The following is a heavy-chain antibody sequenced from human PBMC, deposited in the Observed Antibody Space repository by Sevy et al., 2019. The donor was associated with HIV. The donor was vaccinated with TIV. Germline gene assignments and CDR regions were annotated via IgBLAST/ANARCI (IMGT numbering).Heavy chain of an antibody. CDR2: ISSSSSTI. J-gene: IGHJ4*02. Sequence: GSLRLSCAASGFTFSSYSMNWVRQAPGKGLEWVSYISSSSSTIYYADSVKGRFTNSRDNAKNSLYLQMNSLRAEDTAVYYCARDGRYCSGGSCYPRAEPFDYWGQGTLVTVSS. CDR1: GFTFSSYS. CDR3: ARDGRYCSGGSCYPRAEPFDY. V-gene: IGHV3-48*01. D-gene: IGHD2-15*01.